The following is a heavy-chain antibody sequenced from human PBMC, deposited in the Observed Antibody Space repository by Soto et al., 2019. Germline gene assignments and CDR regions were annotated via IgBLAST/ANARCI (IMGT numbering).Heavy chain of an antibody. V-gene: IGHV4-39*07. CDR2: IYYSGST. Sequence: SETLSLTCTVSGGSISSSSYYWGWIRQPPGKGLEWIGSIYYSGSTYYNPSLKSRVTISVDTSKNQFSLKLSSVTAADTAVYYCARDLTGESSGPYYFDYWGQGTLVTVSS. CDR3: ARDLTGESSGPYYFDY. J-gene: IGHJ4*02. CDR1: GGSISSSSYY. D-gene: IGHD7-27*01.